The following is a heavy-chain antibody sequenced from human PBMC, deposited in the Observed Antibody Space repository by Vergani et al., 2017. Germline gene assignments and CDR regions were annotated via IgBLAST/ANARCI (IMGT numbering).Heavy chain of an antibody. Sequence: QVQLQESGPGLVKPSETLSLTCTVSGDSVISTDYHWGWIRQPPGKGLEWIGMMDYSGSTPYNPSVESRISISFETPKNQFSLRLTSVTAADTAVYYCASKRGACRAAYCHSYDFWGPGTLVGVSS. D-gene: IGHD2-15*01. V-gene: IGHV4-39*01. CDR2: MDYSGST. CDR1: GDSVISTDYH. J-gene: IGHJ4*02. CDR3: ASKRGACRAAYCHSYDF.